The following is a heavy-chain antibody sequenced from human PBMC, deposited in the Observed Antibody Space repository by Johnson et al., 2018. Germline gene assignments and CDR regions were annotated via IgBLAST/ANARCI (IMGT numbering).Heavy chain of an antibody. J-gene: IGHJ1*01. Sequence: VQLVESGGGLVKPGGSLRLSCAASGFTFSSYSMNWVRQAPGKGLEWVSSISSSSSYIHYADSLKGRFTISRDNAKNSLYLQMNSLRAEETAVYYCARSQSAYDGDYVGAEDFQHWGQGTLVTVSS. CDR2: ISSSSSYI. CDR1: GFTFSSYS. D-gene: IGHD4-17*01. V-gene: IGHV3-21*01. CDR3: ARSQSAYDGDYVGAEDFQH.